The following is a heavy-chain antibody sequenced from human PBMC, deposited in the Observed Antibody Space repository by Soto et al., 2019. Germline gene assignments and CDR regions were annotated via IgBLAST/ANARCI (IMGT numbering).Heavy chain of an antibody. CDR2: MNPNIGNT. CDR3: ARTYYDFWSGYYGTFDS. V-gene: IGHV1-8*01. Sequence: ASVKVSCKASVYTFTMYDINWVRQATGQGLEGMGGMNPNIGNTCYAQKFQGRVTMTRNTSISTADMELSSLRSEDTAVYYCARTYYDFWSGYYGTFDSWGQGPLVTVSP. J-gene: IGHJ4*02. D-gene: IGHD3-3*01. CDR1: VYTFTMYD.